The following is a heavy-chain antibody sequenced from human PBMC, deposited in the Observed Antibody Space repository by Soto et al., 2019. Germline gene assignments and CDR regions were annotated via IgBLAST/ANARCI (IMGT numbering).Heavy chain of an antibody. V-gene: IGHV1-69*01. CDR2: IIPIFGTA. CDR1: GGTFSSYA. D-gene: IGHD5-12*01. Sequence: QVQLVQSGAEVKKPGSSVKVSCKASGGTFSSYAISWVRQAPGQGLEWMGGIIPIFGTANYAQKFQGRVTISAIESTNTAYMELSSLRSEDRGEYYCDRKQARGGYKYDAFDIWDQGRMVTNS. J-gene: IGHJ3*02. CDR3: DRKQARGGYKYDAFDI.